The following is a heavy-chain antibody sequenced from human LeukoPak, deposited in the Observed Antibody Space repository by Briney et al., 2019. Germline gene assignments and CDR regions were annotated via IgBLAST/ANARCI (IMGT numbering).Heavy chain of an antibody. J-gene: IGHJ4*02. D-gene: IGHD6-13*01. Sequence: ASVKVSCKASGYTFTGYYMHWVRQAPGQGLEWMGWINPNSGGTNYAQKFQGRVTMTRDTSISTAYMELSRLRSDDTAVYYRAREVLWQQTNDYWGQGTLVTVSS. V-gene: IGHV1-2*02. CDR3: AREVLWQQTNDY. CDR2: INPNSGGT. CDR1: GYTFTGYY.